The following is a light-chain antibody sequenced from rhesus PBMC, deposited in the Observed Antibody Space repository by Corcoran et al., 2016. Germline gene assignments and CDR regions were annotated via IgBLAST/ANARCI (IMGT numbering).Light chain of an antibody. V-gene: IGKV2-65*01. Sequence: DVVMTQSPLSLPITPGQPAAISCRSSQSLVHSNGNTYLSWYQQKTGQPPRGLIYQVSNRDSGVTDRFSGNGAGTDFTLKFSRVEAVCVGVYCCGQGTNVPYSFGRGTKVVVK. J-gene: IGKJ2*01. CDR1: QSLVHSNGNTY. CDR2: QVS. CDR3: GQGTNVPYS.